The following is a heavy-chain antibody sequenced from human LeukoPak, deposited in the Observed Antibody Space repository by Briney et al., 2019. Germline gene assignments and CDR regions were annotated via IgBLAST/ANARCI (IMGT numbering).Heavy chain of an antibody. V-gene: IGHV1-69*13. CDR2: IIPIFGTA. CDR3: ARDRAGGYDVFDY. Sequence: SVKVSCKASGGTFSSYAISWVRQAPGQGLEWMGGIIPIFGTANYAQKFQGRVTITADESTSTAYMELSSLRSEDTAVYYCARDRAGGYDVFDYWGQGTLVTVSS. D-gene: IGHD5-12*01. J-gene: IGHJ4*02. CDR1: GGTFSSYA.